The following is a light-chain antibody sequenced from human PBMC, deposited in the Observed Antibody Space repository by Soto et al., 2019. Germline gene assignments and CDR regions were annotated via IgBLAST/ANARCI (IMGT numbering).Light chain of an antibody. V-gene: IGLV2-23*01. CDR3: CSYAGSRTWV. J-gene: IGLJ3*02. Sequence: QSALTQPASVSGSPGQSITISCTGTGSDVGGYNLVSWYQHHPGKAPKLMLYEGSKRPSGVSNRFSGSKSGNTASLTVSGLQAEDEADYYCCSYAGSRTWVFGGGTKVTVL. CDR1: GSDVGGYNL. CDR2: EGS.